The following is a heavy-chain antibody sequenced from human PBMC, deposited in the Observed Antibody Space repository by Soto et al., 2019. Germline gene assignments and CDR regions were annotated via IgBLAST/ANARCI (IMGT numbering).Heavy chain of an antibody. CDR3: ARIMVRGVIIVYYYMDV. D-gene: IGHD3-10*01. CDR2: INHSGST. V-gene: IGHV4-34*01. J-gene: IGHJ6*03. CDR1: GGSFSGYY. Sequence: SETLSLTCAVYGGSFSGYYWSWIRQPPGKGLEWIGEINHSGSTNYNPSLKSRVTISVDTSKNQFSLKLSSVTAADTAVYYCARIMVRGVIIVYYYMDVWAKGTTVTVSS.